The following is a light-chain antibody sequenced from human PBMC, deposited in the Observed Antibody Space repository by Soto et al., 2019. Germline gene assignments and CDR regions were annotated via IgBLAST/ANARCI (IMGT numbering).Light chain of an antibody. CDR2: DAS. V-gene: IGKV3-15*01. J-gene: IGKJ3*01. Sequence: EMVMTQSPGTLSVSPGESATRLCRASQSVRNNLAWYQQKPGQAPRLLIYDASTRATGIPARFSGSGSGTEFTLTIISLQSEDYAVYYCHQYNKSPSFTFGPGTQVDIK. CDR3: HQYNKSPSFT. CDR1: QSVRNN.